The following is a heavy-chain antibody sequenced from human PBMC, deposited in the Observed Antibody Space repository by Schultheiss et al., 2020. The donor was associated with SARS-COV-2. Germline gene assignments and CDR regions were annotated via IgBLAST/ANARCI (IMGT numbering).Heavy chain of an antibody. Sequence: GESLKISCAASEFTFSNYWMHWVRQAPGKGLEWVANIKYNGSEKFYVDSVKGRFTISRDNAKNSLYLQMNSLRAEDTAVYYCAKARSGWAREGFDYWGQGTLVTVSS. CDR2: IKYNGSEK. D-gene: IGHD6-19*01. V-gene: IGHV3-7*05. CDR3: AKARSGWAREGFDY. CDR1: EFTFSNYW. J-gene: IGHJ4*02.